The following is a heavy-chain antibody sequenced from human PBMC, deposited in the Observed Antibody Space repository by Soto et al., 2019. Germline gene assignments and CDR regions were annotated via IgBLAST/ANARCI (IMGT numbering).Heavy chain of an antibody. CDR2: IGTAGDP. CDR1: GFTFSSYD. Sequence: GGSLRLSCAASGFTFSSYDMHWVSQATAKGLEWVSAIGTAGDPYYPGSVKGGFTISRENAKNSLYLQMNSLRAGDTAVYYCARAGPGYISCWYSRSNYYYYYGMDFWGQGTMVTVSS. V-gene: IGHV3-13*05. J-gene: IGHJ6*02. D-gene: IGHD6-19*01. CDR3: ARAGPGYISCWYSRSNYYYYYGMDF.